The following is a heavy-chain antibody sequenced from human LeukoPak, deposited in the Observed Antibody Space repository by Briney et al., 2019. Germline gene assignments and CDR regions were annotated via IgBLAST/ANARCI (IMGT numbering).Heavy chain of an antibody. CDR2: ISSSDSTI. Sequence: GGSLRLSCVASGFTFSDYYVSWIRQAPGKGLEWVSYISSSDSTIYYADSVKGRFTISRDNAKNSLYLQLNSLRAEDTAVYYCARDGSRYCSSTSCYSGYYYYGMDVWGQGTTVTVSS. D-gene: IGHD2-2*01. CDR1: GFTFSDYY. V-gene: IGHV3-11*01. CDR3: ARDGSRYCSSTSCYSGYYYYGMDV. J-gene: IGHJ6*02.